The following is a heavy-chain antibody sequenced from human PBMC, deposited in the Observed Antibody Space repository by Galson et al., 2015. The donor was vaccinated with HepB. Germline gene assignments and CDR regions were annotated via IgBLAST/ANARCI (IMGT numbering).Heavy chain of an antibody. D-gene: IGHD6-13*01. V-gene: IGHV3-53*01. CDR3: ARGGAAAGKDAFDI. J-gene: IGHJ3*02. CDR1: GFTVSSNY. Sequence: SLRLSCAASGFTVSSNYMSWVRQAPGKGLEWVSVIYSGGSTYYADSVKGRFTISRDNSKNTLYLQMNSLRAEDTAVYYCARGGAAAGKDAFDIWGQGTMVTVSS. CDR2: IYSGGST.